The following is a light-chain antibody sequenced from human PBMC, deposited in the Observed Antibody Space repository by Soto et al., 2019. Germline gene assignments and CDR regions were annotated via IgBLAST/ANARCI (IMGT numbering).Light chain of an antibody. V-gene: IGLV2-11*01. J-gene: IGLJ1*01. Sequence: QSVLTQPRSVSGSPGQSVTISCTGTSSDVGGYNYVSWYQQHPGKAPKLMIYDVNKRPSGVPDRFSGSKSGNTASLTISGLQAEDEADYYCCSYAGSYTLYVFGTRTKVTVL. CDR1: SSDVGGYNY. CDR3: CSYAGSYTLYV. CDR2: DVN.